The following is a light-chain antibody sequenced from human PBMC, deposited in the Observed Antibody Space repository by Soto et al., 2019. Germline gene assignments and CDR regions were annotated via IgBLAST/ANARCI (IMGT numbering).Light chain of an antibody. CDR2: GVT. Sequence: QSVLTQPASVSGSPGQSITISCTGTSSDVGAYYSVSWYQHHPGKAPKLIIYGVTNRPSGVSNRFSGSKSGNTASLTISGLQAEDEAYYHCSSYTSGSSHYVFGTGTKLTVL. CDR1: SSDVGAYYS. V-gene: IGLV2-14*01. J-gene: IGLJ1*01. CDR3: SSYTSGSSHYV.